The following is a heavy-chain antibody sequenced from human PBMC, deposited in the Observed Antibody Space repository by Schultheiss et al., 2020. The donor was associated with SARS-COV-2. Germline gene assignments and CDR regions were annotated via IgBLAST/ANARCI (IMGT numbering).Heavy chain of an antibody. CDR2: INPNSGGT. V-gene: IGHV1-2*06. D-gene: IGHD1/OR15-1a*01. CDR3: ASYRDSTRTPRTKHAFDI. Sequence: ASVKVSCKASGYTFTGYYMHWVRQAPGQGLEWMGRINPNSGGTNYAQKFQGRVTMTRDTSISTAYMELSRLRSDDTAVYYCASYRDSTRTPRTKHAFDIWGQGTMVTVSS. CDR1: GYTFTGYY. J-gene: IGHJ3*02.